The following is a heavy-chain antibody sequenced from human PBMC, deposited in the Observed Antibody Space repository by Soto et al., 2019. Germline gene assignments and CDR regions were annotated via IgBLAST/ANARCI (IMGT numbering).Heavy chain of an antibody. Sequence: ASVKVSCKASGYTFTSYAMHWVRQAPGQRLEWMGWINAGNGNTKYSQKFQGRVTITRDTSASTAYMELSSLRSEDTAVYYCASNRHLGDAFDIWGQGTMVTVSS. CDR2: INAGNGNT. CDR3: ASNRHLGDAFDI. J-gene: IGHJ3*02. CDR1: GYTFTSYA. V-gene: IGHV1-3*01. D-gene: IGHD3-3*02.